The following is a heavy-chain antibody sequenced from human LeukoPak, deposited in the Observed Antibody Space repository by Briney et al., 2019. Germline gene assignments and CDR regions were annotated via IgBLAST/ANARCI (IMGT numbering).Heavy chain of an antibody. D-gene: IGHD1-1*01. Sequence: SGTLSLTCAVSGDSISSRHWWSWVRQPPGKGLEWIGEIYHTGSTHYNPSLKSRVTISVDKSKNRFSLNLNSVTAADTAVYYCARDGGSSTKEPTGGYYYYGMDVWGQGTTVTVFS. CDR3: ARDGGSSTKEPTGGYYYYGMDV. CDR2: IYHTGST. CDR1: GDSISSRHW. J-gene: IGHJ6*02. V-gene: IGHV4-4*02.